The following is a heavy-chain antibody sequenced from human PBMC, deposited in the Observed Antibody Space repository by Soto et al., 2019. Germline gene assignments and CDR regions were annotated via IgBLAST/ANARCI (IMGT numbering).Heavy chain of an antibody. CDR3: ARGKDCTNGVCYPNGFDP. V-gene: IGHV3-33*01. D-gene: IGHD2-8*01. Sequence: GGSLRLSCAASGFTFSSYGMHWVRQAPGKGLEWVAVIWYDGSNKYYADSVKGRFTISRDNSKNTLYLQMNSLRAEDTAVYYCARGKDCTNGVCYPNGFDPWGQGTLGT. CDR1: GFTFSSYG. J-gene: IGHJ5*02. CDR2: IWYDGSNK.